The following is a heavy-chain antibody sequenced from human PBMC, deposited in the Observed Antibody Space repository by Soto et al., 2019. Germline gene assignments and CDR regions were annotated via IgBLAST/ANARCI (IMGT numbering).Heavy chain of an antibody. CDR1: GGSISSSSYY. D-gene: IGHD3-10*01. Sequence: SETLSLTCTVSGGSISSSSYYWGWIRQPPGKGLEWIGSIYYSGSTYYNPSLKSRVTISVDTSKNQFSLKLSSVTAADTAVYYCARRPAKLLYNWFDPWGQGTLVTVSS. V-gene: IGHV4-39*01. J-gene: IGHJ5*02. CDR3: ARRPAKLLYNWFDP. CDR2: IYYSGST.